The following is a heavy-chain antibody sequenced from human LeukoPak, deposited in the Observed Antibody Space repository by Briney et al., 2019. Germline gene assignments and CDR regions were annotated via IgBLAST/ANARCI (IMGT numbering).Heavy chain of an antibody. D-gene: IGHD4-17*01. Sequence: GGSLRLSCAASGFTFSSFYMTWVRQAPGKGLEWVATIKQDGSDKHYVDSVKGRFIISRDNAKNSLYLQMNSLRAEDTAVYYCARTTILDYWGQGTLVAVSS. J-gene: IGHJ4*02. CDR3: ARTTILDY. CDR1: GFTFSSFY. V-gene: IGHV3-7*01. CDR2: IKQDGSDK.